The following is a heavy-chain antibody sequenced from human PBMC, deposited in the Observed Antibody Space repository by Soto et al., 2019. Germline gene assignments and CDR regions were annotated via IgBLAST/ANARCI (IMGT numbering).Heavy chain of an antibody. CDR1: GGSISSGDYY. CDR3: ARFDTVASGDY. Sequence: SETLSLTCTVSGGSISSGDYYWSWIRQPPGKGLEWIGYIYYSGTTYYNPSLKSRVTISVDTSKNQFSLKLSSVTAADTAFYYCARFDTVASGDYWGQGTLVTVSS. CDR2: IYYSGTT. J-gene: IGHJ4*02. V-gene: IGHV4-30-4*01. D-gene: IGHD3-10*01.